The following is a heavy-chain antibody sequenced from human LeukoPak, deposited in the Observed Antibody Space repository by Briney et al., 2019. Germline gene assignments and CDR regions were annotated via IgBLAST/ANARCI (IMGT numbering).Heavy chain of an antibody. D-gene: IGHD6-19*01. Sequence: PGGSLRLSCAASGFTFDDYAMHRVRQTPGKGLEWVSGISWNSGSIGYADSVKGRFTISRDNAKNSLYLQMNSLRAEDTALYYCAKGKIAVAAEGYAFDIWGQGTMVTVSS. CDR2: ISWNSGSI. V-gene: IGHV3-9*01. CDR3: AKGKIAVAAEGYAFDI. J-gene: IGHJ3*02. CDR1: GFTFDDYA.